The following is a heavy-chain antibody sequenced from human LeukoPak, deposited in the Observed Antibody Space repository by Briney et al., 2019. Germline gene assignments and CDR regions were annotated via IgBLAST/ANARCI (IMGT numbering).Heavy chain of an antibody. CDR3: TKMDTTMGSYSAP. V-gene: IGHV3-74*01. Sequence: GGSLRLSCAASGFIFSNYWMHWVRQVQGKGLVWVSRINRDGSDTNYADSVRGRFTISRDNAKNTLYLQMSSLTTEDTALYYCTKMDTTMGSYSAPWGQGTLVTVSS. CDR1: GFIFSNYW. J-gene: IGHJ5*02. D-gene: IGHD5-18*01. CDR2: INRDGSDT.